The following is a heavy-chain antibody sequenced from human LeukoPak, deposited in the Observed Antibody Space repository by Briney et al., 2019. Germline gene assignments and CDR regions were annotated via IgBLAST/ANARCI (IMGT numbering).Heavy chain of an antibody. CDR2: ISYDGSNE. J-gene: IGHJ4*02. Sequence: GGSLRLSCAASGFTFSSYVMHWVRQAPGKGLEWVAIISYDGSNEYYADSVKGRFTFSRDNSKNTLYLQMNSLRAADTAVYYCAREVDSSSYFDYWGQGTLVTVSS. D-gene: IGHD6-13*01. V-gene: IGHV3-30*04. CDR1: GFTFSSYV. CDR3: AREVDSSSYFDY.